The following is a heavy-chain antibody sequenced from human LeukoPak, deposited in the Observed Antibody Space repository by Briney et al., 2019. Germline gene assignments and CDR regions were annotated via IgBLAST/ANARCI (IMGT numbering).Heavy chain of an antibody. CDR3: ARESGGYKLFDY. Sequence: ASVKVSCKASGGTFSSYAISWVRQAPGQGLEWMGGIIPIFGTANYAQKFQGRVTITTDESTSTAYMELSSLRSEDTAVYYCARESGGYKLFDYWGQGTLVTVSS. V-gene: IGHV1-69*05. J-gene: IGHJ4*02. CDR2: IIPIFGTA. CDR1: GGTFSSYA. D-gene: IGHD5-24*01.